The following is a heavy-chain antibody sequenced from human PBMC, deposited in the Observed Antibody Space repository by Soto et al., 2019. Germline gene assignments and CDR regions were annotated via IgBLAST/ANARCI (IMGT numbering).Heavy chain of an antibody. Sequence: QVQLIQSGAEMKRPGASVRVSCKTSGYTFVSYAISWVRQAPGQGLEWMGWISTYSGNTNYAQRFQGRVTMTADTSTSTAYMDLRNLRSDDTAVYYCARDSTVTMSPHYYYMDVWGKGTTVTVSS. CDR2: ISTYSGNT. CDR3: ARDSTVTMSPHYYYMDV. V-gene: IGHV1-18*01. J-gene: IGHJ6*03. D-gene: IGHD4-17*01. CDR1: GYTFVSYA.